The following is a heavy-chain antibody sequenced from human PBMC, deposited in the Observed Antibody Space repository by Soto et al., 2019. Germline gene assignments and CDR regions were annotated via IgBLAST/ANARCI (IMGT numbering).Heavy chain of an antibody. D-gene: IGHD3-22*01. CDR2: IIPIFGTA. J-gene: IGHJ6*02. CDR3: ARRSRPYYYDSSGYYSTYYYYGMDV. V-gene: IGHV1-69*13. CDR1: GGTFSSYA. Sequence: VASVKVSCKASGGTFSSYAISWVRQAPGQGLEWMGGIIPIFGTANYAQKFQGRVTITADESTSTAYMELSSLRSEDTAVYYCARRSRPYYYDSSGYYSTYYYYGMDVWGQGTTVTVSS.